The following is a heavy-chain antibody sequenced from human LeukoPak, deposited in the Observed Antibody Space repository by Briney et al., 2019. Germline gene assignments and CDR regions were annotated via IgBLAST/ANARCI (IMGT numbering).Heavy chain of an antibody. CDR3: ARDTGWSVVLGAFDI. D-gene: IGHD2-15*01. CDR2: VWYDGSNR. Sequence: RSLRLSCVASGFSFSNYGMHWVRQAPGKGLEWVAVVWYDGSNRYSADSVKGRFTISRDSSKNTVYLQMNSLRAEDTAVYYCARDTGWSVVLGAFDIWGQGRMDTVSS. V-gene: IGHV3-33*01. CDR1: GFSFSNYG. J-gene: IGHJ3*02.